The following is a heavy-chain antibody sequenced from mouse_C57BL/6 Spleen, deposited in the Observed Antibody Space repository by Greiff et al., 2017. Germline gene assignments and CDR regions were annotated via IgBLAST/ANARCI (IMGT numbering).Heavy chain of an antibody. CDR3: ARSSDSSGAAWFAY. D-gene: IGHD3-2*02. V-gene: IGHV8-12*01. J-gene: IGHJ3*01. CDR2: LYWDDDK. Sequence: QVTLKVSGPGILQSSQTLSLTCSFSGFSLSTSGMGVSWTRQPSGNGLEWLAFLYWDDDKRYNPSLKSRLTISKDTSRNQVFLRITSVDAADTATYYRARSSDSSGAAWFAYWGQGTLVTVSA. CDR1: GFSLSTSGMG.